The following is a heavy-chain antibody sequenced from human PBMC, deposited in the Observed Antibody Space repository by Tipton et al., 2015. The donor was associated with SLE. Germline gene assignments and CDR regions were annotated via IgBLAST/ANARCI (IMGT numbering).Heavy chain of an antibody. CDR1: GVSISSHF. CDR3: ARGKTRVEY. D-gene: IGHD1-14*01. J-gene: IGHJ4*02. Sequence: TLSLTCTVSGVSISSHFWIWIRQPPGKGLEWIGYISYSGNTIYNPSLKSRVTISVDTSKSQFSLRVTSVTALDTAVYYCARGKTRVEYWGQGTLVTVSS. V-gene: IGHV4-59*11. CDR2: ISYSGNT.